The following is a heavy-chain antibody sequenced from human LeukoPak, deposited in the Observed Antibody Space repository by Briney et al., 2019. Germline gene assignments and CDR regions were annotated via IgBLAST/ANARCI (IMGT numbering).Heavy chain of an antibody. CDR3: AKSGYCSSTSCPRHYYYGMDV. J-gene: IGHJ6*02. CDR1: GFTFSSYA. V-gene: IGHV3-23*01. CDR2: ISGSGGST. Sequence: GGSLRLSCAASGFTFSSYAMSWVRQAPGKGLEWVSAISGSGGSTYYADSVKGRFTISRDNSKNTLYLQMNSLRAEDTAVYYCAKSGYCSSTSCPRHYYYGMDVWGQGTTVTVSS. D-gene: IGHD2-2*01.